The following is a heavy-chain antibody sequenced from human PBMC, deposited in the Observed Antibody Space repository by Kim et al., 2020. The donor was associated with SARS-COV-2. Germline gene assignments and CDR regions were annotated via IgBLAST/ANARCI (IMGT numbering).Heavy chain of an antibody. J-gene: IGHJ4*02. V-gene: IGHV3-23*01. Sequence: ADSVKGRFTVSRDDSKNTLYLQMNSLRAEDTALYYCPKDSSSGDGDYFDYWGQETLVTVSS. D-gene: IGHD6-13*01. CDR3: PKDSSSGDGDYFDY.